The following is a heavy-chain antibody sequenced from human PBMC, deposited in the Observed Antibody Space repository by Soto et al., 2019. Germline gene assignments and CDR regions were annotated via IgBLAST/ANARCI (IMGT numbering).Heavy chain of an antibody. Sequence: SVKVSCKSSGGTFSSYALSWVRQPPGQGLEWMGGIIPIFGTANYAQKFQGRVTITADKSTSTAYMELSSLRSEDTAMYYCERDPRVGIAGCLNYYYYGMDVWGQGTTVTVSS. CDR2: IIPIFGTA. D-gene: IGHD6-13*01. V-gene: IGHV1-69*06. CDR3: ERDPRVGIAGCLNYYYYGMDV. CDR1: GGTFSSYA. J-gene: IGHJ6*02.